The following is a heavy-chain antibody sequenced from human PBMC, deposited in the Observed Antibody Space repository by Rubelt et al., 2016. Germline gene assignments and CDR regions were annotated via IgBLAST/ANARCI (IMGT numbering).Heavy chain of an antibody. J-gene: IGHJ4*02. V-gene: IGHV4-34*01. CDR2: INQGGST. D-gene: IGHD6-13*01. CDR3: ARSISEQQLVLSY. Sequence: QVRLQQWGAGLLKPSGTLSLTCAVYGGSFSGYYWSWIRQPPGKGLEWIGEINQGGSTNYNPSLKSRVTISVDTSKNQFSLKLSSVTAADTAVYYCARSISEQQLVLSYWGQGTLVTVSS. CDR1: GGSFSGYY.